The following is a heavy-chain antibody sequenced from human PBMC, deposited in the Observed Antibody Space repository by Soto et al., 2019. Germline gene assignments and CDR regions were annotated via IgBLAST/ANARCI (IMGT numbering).Heavy chain of an antibody. J-gene: IGHJ4*02. CDR3: ARLSRGGGYYFDY. Sequence: EVQLVESGGGLVQPGGSLRLSCAASGFTFSENYMDWVRQAPGKGLEWVGRTRNKANSYTTEYAAPVKGRFIISRDESNNSLYLQMDSLKTEDTAVYYCARLSRGGGYYFDYWGQGTLVTVSS. V-gene: IGHV3-72*01. CDR2: TRNKANSYTT. D-gene: IGHD2-21*01. CDR1: GFTFSENY.